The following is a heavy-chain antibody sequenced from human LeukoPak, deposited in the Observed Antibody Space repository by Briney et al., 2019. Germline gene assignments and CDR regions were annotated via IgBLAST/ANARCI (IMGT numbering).Heavy chain of an antibody. J-gene: IGHJ4*02. CDR3: ARGRLGELLY. CDR1: GGSFSGYY. D-gene: IGHD3-10*01. CDR2: INHSGST. V-gene: IGHV4-34*01. Sequence: SETLSLTCAVYGGSFSGYYWSWIRQPPGKGLVWIGEINHSGSTNYNPSLKSRVTISVDTSKNQFSLKLSSVTAADTAVYYCARGRLGELLYWGQGTLVTVSS.